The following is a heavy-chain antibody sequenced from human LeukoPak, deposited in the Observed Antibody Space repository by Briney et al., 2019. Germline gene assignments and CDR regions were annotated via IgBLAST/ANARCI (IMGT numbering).Heavy chain of an antibody. D-gene: IGHD3-22*01. J-gene: IGHJ4*02. V-gene: IGHV3-7*01. CDR2: IKQDGSEK. CDR3: ARVGDYYDSSGYCHFDY. CDR1: GFTFSSYR. Sequence: GGSLRLSCAASGFTFSSYRMSWVRQAPGKGLEWVANIKQDGSEKYYVDSVKGRFTISRDNAKNSLYLQMNSLRAEDTAVYYCARVGDYYDSSGYCHFDYWGQGTLVTVSS.